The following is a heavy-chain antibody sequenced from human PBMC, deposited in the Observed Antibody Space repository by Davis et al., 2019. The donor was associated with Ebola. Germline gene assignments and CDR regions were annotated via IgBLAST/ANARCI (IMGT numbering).Heavy chain of an antibody. V-gene: IGHV3-7*03. Sequence: GSLRLSCAASGFTFSSYWMSWVRQAPGKGLEWVANIKQDGSEKYYVDSVKGRFTISRDNAKNSLYLQMNSLRAEDTAVYYCARDPLTIFASYYGMDVWGQGTTVTVSS. CDR1: GFTFSSYW. CDR3: ARDPLTIFASYYGMDV. D-gene: IGHD3-3*01. J-gene: IGHJ6*02. CDR2: IKQDGSEK.